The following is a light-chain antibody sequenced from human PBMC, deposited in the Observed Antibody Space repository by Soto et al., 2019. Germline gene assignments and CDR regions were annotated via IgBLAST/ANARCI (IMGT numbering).Light chain of an antibody. CDR1: SSDVGGYNY. CDR3: SSYTRSSTVI. CDR2: GVN. J-gene: IGLJ2*01. V-gene: IGLV2-14*01. Sequence: QSALTQPASVSGSPGQSITISCTGTSSDVGGYNYVSWYQQHPGKAPKLLIYGVNNRPSGVSNRFSGSKSGNTASLTISGLQAEDEADYYCSSYTRSSTVIVGGGTKVTVL.